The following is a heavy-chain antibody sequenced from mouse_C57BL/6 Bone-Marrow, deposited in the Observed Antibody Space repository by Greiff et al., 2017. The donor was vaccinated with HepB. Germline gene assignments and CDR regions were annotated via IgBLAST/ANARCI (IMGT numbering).Heavy chain of an antibody. CDR1: GFNIKDDY. Sequence: EVQLQQSGAELVRPGASVKLSCTASGFNIKDDYMHWVKQRPEQGLEWIGWIDPENGDTEYASKFQGKATITADTSSNTAYLQLSSLTSEDTAIYYCTSSDGYFDYWGQGTALTVSS. D-gene: IGHD2-3*01. V-gene: IGHV14-4*01. J-gene: IGHJ2*01. CDR2: IDPENGDT. CDR3: TSSDGYFDY.